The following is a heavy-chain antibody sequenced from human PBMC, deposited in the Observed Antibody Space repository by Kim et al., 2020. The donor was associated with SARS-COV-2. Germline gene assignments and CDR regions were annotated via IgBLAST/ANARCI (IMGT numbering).Heavy chain of an antibody. CDR2: IYPGDSDT. D-gene: IGHD5-12*01. V-gene: IGHV5-51*01. Sequence: GESLKISCKGSGYSFTSYWLGWVRQMPGKGLEWMGIIYPGDSDTRYSPSFQGQVTISADKSISTAYLQWSSLKASDTAMYYCARRRDGYNNYWYFDLWGRGSLVSVSS. CDR1: GYSFTSYW. J-gene: IGHJ2*01. CDR3: ARRRDGYNNYWYFDL.